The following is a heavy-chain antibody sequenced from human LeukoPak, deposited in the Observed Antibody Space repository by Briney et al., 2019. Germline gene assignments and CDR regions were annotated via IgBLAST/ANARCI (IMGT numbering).Heavy chain of an antibody. J-gene: IGHJ4*02. CDR3: AKGYYDYVWGSYYFDY. V-gene: IGHV3-23*01. D-gene: IGHD3-16*01. CDR1: GFTVSSNY. Sequence: GSLRLSCAASGFTVSSNYMSWVRQAPGKGLEWVSSISGSGGSTYYADSVKGRFTISRDNSKNTLYLQMNSLRAEDTAVYYCAKGYYDYVWGSYYFDYWGQGTLVTVSS. CDR2: ISGSGGST.